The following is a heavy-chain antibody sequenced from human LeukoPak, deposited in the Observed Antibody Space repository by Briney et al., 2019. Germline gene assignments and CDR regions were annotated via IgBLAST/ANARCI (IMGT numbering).Heavy chain of an antibody. CDR1: GFTFSSYS. Sequence: GGSLRLSSAASGFTFSSYSMNWVRQAPGKGLEWVSSISSSSSYIYYADSVKGRFTIPRDNAKNSLYLQMNSLRAEDTAVYYCARDFPSGAEEGGQGTMVTVSS. CDR3: ARDFPSGAEE. J-gene: IGHJ3*01. D-gene: IGHD1-26*01. V-gene: IGHV3-21*01. CDR2: ISSSSSYI.